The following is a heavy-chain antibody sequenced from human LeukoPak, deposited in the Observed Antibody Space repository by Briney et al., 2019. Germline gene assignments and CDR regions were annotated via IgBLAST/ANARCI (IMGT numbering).Heavy chain of an antibody. CDR1: GGSISHYY. J-gene: IGHJ6*02. CDR3: AREDPRTKVPEGMDV. Sequence: SETLSLTCTVSGGSISHYYWSWIRQPPGKGLEWIGYIYYSGTTNYNPSLESRVTISVDTSKNQFSLKLNSVTAADTAVYYCAREDPRTKVPEGMDVWGQGTTVTVSS. CDR2: IYYSGTT. D-gene: IGHD4/OR15-4a*01. V-gene: IGHV4-59*01.